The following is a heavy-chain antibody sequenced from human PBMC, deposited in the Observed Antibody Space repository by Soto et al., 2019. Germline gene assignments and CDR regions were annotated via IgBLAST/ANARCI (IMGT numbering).Heavy chain of an antibody. D-gene: IGHD1-26*01. CDR1: GGSISSSSYY. CDR3: ARMEGARDFDY. CDR2: IYYSGST. V-gene: IGHV4-39*01. Sequence: QLQLQESGPGLVKPSETLSLTCTVSGGSISSSSYYWGWIRQPPGKGLEWIGSIYYSGSTYYNPSLKSRVTISVDTSKNQFSLKLSSVTAADTAVYYWARMEGARDFDYWGQGTLVTVSS. J-gene: IGHJ4*02.